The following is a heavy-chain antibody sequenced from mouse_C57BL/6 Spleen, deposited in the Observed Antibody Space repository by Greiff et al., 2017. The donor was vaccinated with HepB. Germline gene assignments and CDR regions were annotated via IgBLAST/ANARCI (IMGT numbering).Heavy chain of an antibody. D-gene: IGHD2-3*01. Sequence: QVQLQQPGTELVKPGASVKLSCKASGYTFTSYWMHWVKQRPGQGLEWIGNINPSNGDTNYNEKFKSKATLTVDKSSSTAYMQLSSLTSEDSAVYYGASEDGYPVGNYFDYWGQGTTLTVSS. CDR2: INPSNGDT. CDR3: ASEDGYPVGNYFDY. V-gene: IGHV1-53*01. CDR1: GYTFTSYW. J-gene: IGHJ2*01.